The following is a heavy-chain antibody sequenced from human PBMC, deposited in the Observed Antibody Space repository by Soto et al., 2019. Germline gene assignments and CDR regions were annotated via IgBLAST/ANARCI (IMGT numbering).Heavy chain of an antibody. CDR2: IWYDGSNK. D-gene: IGHD3-3*01. CDR3: ARALADFWSGPGY. CDR1: GFTFSSYG. J-gene: IGHJ4*02. Sequence: PGGSLRLSCAASGFTFSSYGRHWVRQAPGKGLEWVAVIWYDGSNKYYADSVKGRFTISRDNSKNTLYLQMNSLRAEDTAVYYCARALADFWSGPGYWGQGTLVTVSS. V-gene: IGHV3-33*01.